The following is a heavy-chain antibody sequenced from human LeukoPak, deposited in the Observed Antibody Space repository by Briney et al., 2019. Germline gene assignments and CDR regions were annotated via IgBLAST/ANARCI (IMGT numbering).Heavy chain of an antibody. CDR1: GFTFSSNY. D-gene: IGHD6-19*01. Sequence: GGSLRLSCAASGFTFSSNYMSWVRQAPGKGLEWVSVIYSGGSTYYADSVKGRFTISRDNSKNTLYLQMNSLRAEDTAVYYCAREIAVAGTYWFDPWGQGTLVTVSS. J-gene: IGHJ5*02. CDR2: IYSGGST. V-gene: IGHV3-66*01. CDR3: AREIAVAGTYWFDP.